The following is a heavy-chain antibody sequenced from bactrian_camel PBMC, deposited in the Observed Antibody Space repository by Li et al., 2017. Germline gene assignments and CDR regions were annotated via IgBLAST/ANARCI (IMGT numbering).Heavy chain of an antibody. D-gene: IGHD5*01. CDR2: IERNGHT. CDR3: AADTRRTIGCTSVYGANRPGY. Sequence: HVQLVESGGGSVQAGGSLKLSCASSGTHSTNCLAWFSHAPGKECEGLATIERNGHTSYVAAVKDRLTTSQDNAKNTVYMRMNSLKPQDTAMYYCAADTRRTIGCTSVYGANRPGYWGQGTQVTVS. J-gene: IGHJ4*01. CDR1: GTHSTNC. V-gene: IGHV3S53*01.